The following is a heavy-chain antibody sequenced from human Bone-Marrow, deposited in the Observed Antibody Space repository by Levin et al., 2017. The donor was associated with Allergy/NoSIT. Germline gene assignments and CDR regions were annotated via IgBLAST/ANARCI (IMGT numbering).Heavy chain of an antibody. CDR3: GKDSDLVVAADGYTDS. Sequence: GASVKVSCEGSGFDFSSHAISWVRQAPGKGLEWVSSISGSGSNTYFGDPMKGRFTISRDNSKNTVYLQMNRLRVGDTGVYYCGKDSDLVVAADGYTDSWGQGTRVTVSS. CDR1: GFDFSSHA. D-gene: IGHD2-15*01. V-gene: IGHV3-23*01. J-gene: IGHJ5*01. CDR2: ISGSGSNT.